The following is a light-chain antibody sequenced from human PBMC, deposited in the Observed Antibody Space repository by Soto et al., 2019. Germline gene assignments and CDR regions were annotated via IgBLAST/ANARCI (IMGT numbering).Light chain of an antibody. CDR3: HHLGNGTT. CDR1: QSVSSIH. V-gene: IGKV3D-20*02. J-gene: IGKJ5*01. CDR2: DAS. Sequence: PGETSTLSCSATQSVSSIHFAWYQHKPGEAPRLLIYDASSRATGIPARFSGSGSVTDFTLTISTLEPEDFAVYHCHHLGNGTTFGQGTRLEIK.